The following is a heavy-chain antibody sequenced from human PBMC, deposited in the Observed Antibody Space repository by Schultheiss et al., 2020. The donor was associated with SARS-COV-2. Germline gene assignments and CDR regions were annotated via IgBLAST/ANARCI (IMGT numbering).Heavy chain of an antibody. CDR3: AKEQLEYCRGANCPTPYDL. V-gene: IGHV3-21*01. J-gene: IGHJ5*02. CDR1: GFTFSSYA. Sequence: GGSLRLSCAASGFTFSSYAMHWVRQAPGKGLEFVASIRSSGRDIYYADSMQGRFTVSRDNANNSLYLQMTSLRAEDTALYYCAKEQLEYCRGANCPTPYDLWGQGTLVTVSS. CDR2: IRSSGRDI. D-gene: IGHD2-15*01.